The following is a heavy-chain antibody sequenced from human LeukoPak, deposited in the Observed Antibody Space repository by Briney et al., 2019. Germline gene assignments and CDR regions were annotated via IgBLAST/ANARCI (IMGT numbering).Heavy chain of an antibody. CDR1: GYTFTSYG. CDR3: ARDPNDIVVVPAAMSYYYYYMDV. J-gene: IGHJ6*03. D-gene: IGHD2-2*01. V-gene: IGHV1-18*01. Sequence: ASVKVSSKASGYTFTSYGISWVRQAPGQGLEWMGWISAYNGNTNYAQKLQGRVTMTTDTSTSTAYMELRSLRSDDTAVYYCARDPNDIVVVPAAMSYYYYYMDVWGKGTTVTVSS. CDR2: ISAYNGNT.